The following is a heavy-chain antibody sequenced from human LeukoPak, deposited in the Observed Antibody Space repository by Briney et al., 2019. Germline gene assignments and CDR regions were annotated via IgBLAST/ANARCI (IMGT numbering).Heavy chain of an antibody. Sequence: GASVKVSCMASGFTFTSSAMQWVRQARGQRLEWIGWIVVGSGNTNYAQKFQERVTITRDMSTSTAYMELSSLRSEDTAVYYCAAVGLPMTTVTNYYYYYGMDVWGQGTTVTVSS. V-gene: IGHV1-58*02. CDR1: GFTFTSSA. CDR3: AAVGLPMTTVTNYYYYYGMDV. CDR2: IVVGSGNT. J-gene: IGHJ6*02. D-gene: IGHD4-17*01.